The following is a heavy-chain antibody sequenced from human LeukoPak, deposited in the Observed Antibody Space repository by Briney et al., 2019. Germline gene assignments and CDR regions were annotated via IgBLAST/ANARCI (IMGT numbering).Heavy chain of an antibody. J-gene: IGHJ4*02. Sequence: SCKASGYTFTGYYMHWVRQAPGKGLEWVAFIRYDGSNKYYADSVKGRFTISRDNSKNTLYLQMNSLRAEDTAVYYCAKRAFDYWGQGALVTVSS. CDR1: GYTFTGYY. CDR3: AKRAFDY. V-gene: IGHV3-30*02. CDR2: IRYDGSNK.